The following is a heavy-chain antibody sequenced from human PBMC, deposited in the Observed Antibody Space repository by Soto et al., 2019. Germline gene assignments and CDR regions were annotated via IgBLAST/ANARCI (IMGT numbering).Heavy chain of an antibody. V-gene: IGHV4-59*01. J-gene: IGHJ6*03. CDR1: GGSISSYY. CDR2: IYYSGST. D-gene: IGHD5-12*01. CDR3: AREALYSGYDREYYYYYMDV. Sequence: SETLSLTCTVSGGSISSYYWSWIRQPPGKGLEWIGYIYYSGSTNYNPSLKSRVTISVDTSKNQFSLKLSSVTAADTAVYYCAREALYSGYDREYYYYYMDVWGKGTTVTVSS.